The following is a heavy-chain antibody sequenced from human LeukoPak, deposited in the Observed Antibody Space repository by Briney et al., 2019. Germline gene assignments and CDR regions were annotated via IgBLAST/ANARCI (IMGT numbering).Heavy chain of an antibody. J-gene: IGHJ4*02. D-gene: IGHD3-22*01. CDR2: IYTSGST. CDR3: ARHIRYDTPFFDY. CDR1: GGSISGYY. V-gene: IGHV4-4*09. Sequence: PSETLSLTCTVSGGSISGYYWSWIRQPPGKGLEWIGYIYTSGSTNYNPSLKSRVTISVDTSKNQFSLKLSSVTAADTAVYYCARHIRYDTPFFDYWGQGTLVTVSS.